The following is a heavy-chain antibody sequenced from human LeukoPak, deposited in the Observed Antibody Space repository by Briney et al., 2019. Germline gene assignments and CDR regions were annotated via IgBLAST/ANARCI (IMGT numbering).Heavy chain of an antibody. Sequence: GGSLRLSCAASGFTFNSYWMHWVRQAPGKGLVWVSLFKTDGSTTRYADSVKGRFTISRDNAKNTLYLQMNSLRAEDTAVYYCARSTPQGFDYWGQGTPVIVSS. V-gene: IGHV3-74*01. CDR1: GFTFNSYW. CDR2: FKTDGSTT. J-gene: IGHJ4*02. CDR3: ARSTPQGFDY.